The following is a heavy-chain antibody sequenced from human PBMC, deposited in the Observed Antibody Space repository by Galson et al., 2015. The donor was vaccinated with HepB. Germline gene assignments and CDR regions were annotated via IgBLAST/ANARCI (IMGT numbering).Heavy chain of an antibody. D-gene: IGHD4-23*01. V-gene: IGHV3-30*18. CDR2: ISYDGSKT. CDR3: AKVGDYGGNYFDC. Sequence: SLRLSCAASGFTFSSYGMHWVRQAPGKGLEWVAVISYDGSKTYYADSVKGRFTISRDTSKNTLFLQMNSLRAEDTAVYYCAKVGDYGGNYFDCWGHGTLVTVSS. CDR1: GFTFSSYG. J-gene: IGHJ4*01.